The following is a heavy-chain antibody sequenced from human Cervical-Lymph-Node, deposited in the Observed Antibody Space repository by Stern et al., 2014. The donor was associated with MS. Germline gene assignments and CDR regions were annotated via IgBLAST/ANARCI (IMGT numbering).Heavy chain of an antibody. Sequence: EMQLVESGAEVKKPGESLKISRNVSGYSFSSNWIGWVRQMPGKGLEWMGIIYPGDSDTRYSPSFQGQVTISADKSTSTAYLQWSSLKASDSAMYYCARRGYSRSSGFDYWGQGTLVIVSS. CDR2: IYPGDSDT. CDR3: ARRGYSRSSGFDY. D-gene: IGHD6-6*01. CDR1: GYSFSSNW. J-gene: IGHJ4*02. V-gene: IGHV5-51*01.